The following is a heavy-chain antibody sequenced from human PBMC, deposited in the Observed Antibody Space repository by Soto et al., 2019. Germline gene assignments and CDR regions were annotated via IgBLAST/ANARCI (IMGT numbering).Heavy chain of an antibody. Sequence: QLQLQESGPGLVKSSETLSLICIVSGGSISSRTYYWGWIRQPPGKGLEWIGNIYYNGSPYYNPSLKSRVTISLDTAKNQFSLQLSSVTAADTAVYYCARRIDYPPFDVWGQGAMVTVSS. CDR1: GGSISSRTYY. CDR2: IYYNGSP. V-gene: IGHV4-39*01. CDR3: ARRIDYPPFDV. D-gene: IGHD3-16*01. J-gene: IGHJ3*01.